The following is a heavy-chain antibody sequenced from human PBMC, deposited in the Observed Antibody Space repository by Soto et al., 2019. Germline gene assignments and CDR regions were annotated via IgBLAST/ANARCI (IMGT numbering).Heavy chain of an antibody. CDR1: GGSFSGYY. J-gene: IGHJ6*02. D-gene: IGHD3-10*01. CDR2: INHSGST. Sequence: SETLSLTCAVYGGSFSGYYWSWIRQPPGKGLEWIGEINHSGSTNYNPSLKSRVTISVDTSKNQFSLKLSSVTAADTAVYYCARGRSRGSGSLYYYYGMDVWGQATTVTVSS. CDR3: ARGRSRGSGSLYYYYGMDV. V-gene: IGHV4-34*01.